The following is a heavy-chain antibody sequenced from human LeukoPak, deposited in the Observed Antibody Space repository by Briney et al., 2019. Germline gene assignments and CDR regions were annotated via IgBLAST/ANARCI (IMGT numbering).Heavy chain of an antibody. CDR1: GFTFSSYS. Sequence: GGSLRLSCAASGFTFSSYSMNWVRQAPGKGLEWVANIKQDGSEKYYVDSVKGRFTISRDNAKNSLYLQMNSLRAEDTAVYYCARGVYCSSTSCYRAAYYYYMDVWGKGTTVTVSS. CDR3: ARGVYCSSTSCYRAAYYYYMDV. V-gene: IGHV3-7*01. D-gene: IGHD2-2*02. J-gene: IGHJ6*03. CDR2: IKQDGSEK.